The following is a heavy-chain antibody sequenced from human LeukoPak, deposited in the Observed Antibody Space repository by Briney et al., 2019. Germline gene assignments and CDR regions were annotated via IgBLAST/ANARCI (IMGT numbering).Heavy chain of an antibody. V-gene: IGHV1-2*02. J-gene: IGHJ4*02. Sequence: ASVTVSCKASGYTFTGYYMHWVRQVPGQGLEWMGWINPNSGGTNYAQKFQGRVTMTRDTSISTAYMELSRLRSDDTAVYYCAREATAMVTFDYWGQGTLVTVSS. CDR3: AREATAMVTFDY. D-gene: IGHD5-18*01. CDR1: GYTFTGYY. CDR2: INPNSGGT.